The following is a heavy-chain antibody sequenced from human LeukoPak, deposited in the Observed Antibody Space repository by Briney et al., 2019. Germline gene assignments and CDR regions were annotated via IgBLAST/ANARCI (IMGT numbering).Heavy chain of an antibody. CDR2: LYSGGST. CDR1: GFSVGSNY. V-gene: IGHV3-53*01. D-gene: IGHD1-14*01. J-gene: IGHJ5*01. CDR3: ARVETGWFDS. Sequence: GGSLRLSCAASGFSVGSNYMSWVRQAPGKGLEWASLLYSGGSTYYADSVKDRFIISRDNSKNTLYLQMHSLRAEDTAVYYCARVETGWFDSWGQGALVTVSS.